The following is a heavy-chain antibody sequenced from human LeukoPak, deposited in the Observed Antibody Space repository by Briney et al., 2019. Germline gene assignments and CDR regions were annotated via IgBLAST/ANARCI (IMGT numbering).Heavy chain of an antibody. CDR1: GFTFSSYS. V-gene: IGHV3-21*01. Sequence: GGSLRLSCAASGFTFSSYSMNWVRQAPGKGLEWVSSISSSSSCIYYADSVKGRFTISRDNAKNSLYLQMNSLRAEDTAVYYCARCNTLAAAAPGYWGQGTLVTVSS. J-gene: IGHJ4*02. CDR2: ISSSSSCI. D-gene: IGHD6-13*01. CDR3: ARCNTLAAAAPGY.